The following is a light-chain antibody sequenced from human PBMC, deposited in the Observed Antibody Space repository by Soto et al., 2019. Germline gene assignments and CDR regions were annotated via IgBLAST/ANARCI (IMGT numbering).Light chain of an antibody. CDR2: DVS. Sequence: QSVLTQPRSVSGSPEQSVTISCTGTSSDVGGYNYVSWYQQHPGKAPKLMIYDVSKRPSGVPDRFFGSKSGNTASLTISGLQAEDEADYYCCSYAGDYTWVFGGGTQLTVL. V-gene: IGLV2-11*01. J-gene: IGLJ3*02. CDR3: CSYAGDYTWV. CDR1: SSDVGGYNY.